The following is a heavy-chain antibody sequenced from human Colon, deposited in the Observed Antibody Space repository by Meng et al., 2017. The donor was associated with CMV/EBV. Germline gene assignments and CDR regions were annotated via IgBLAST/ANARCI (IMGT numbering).Heavy chain of an antibody. J-gene: IGHJ4*02. V-gene: IGHV4-4*01. CDR3: ARDAHFGVADY. CDR1: WASIRSRKW. CDR2: IHQTGNN. Sequence: TLAVSWASIRSRKWWTWVRQPPGKGVGWNGEIHQTGNNNYNPSLKGRVTISGDKSNNHFSLRLTSVTAADSAVYFWARDAHFGVADYWGQGTLVTVSS. D-gene: IGHD3-3*01.